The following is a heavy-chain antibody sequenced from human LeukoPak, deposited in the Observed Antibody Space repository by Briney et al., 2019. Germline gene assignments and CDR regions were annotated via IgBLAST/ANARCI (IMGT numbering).Heavy chain of an antibody. CDR3: ARGKKGGVYFDY. CDR1: GGSFSGYY. CDR2: INHSGST. D-gene: IGHD3-16*01. J-gene: IGHJ4*02. V-gene: IGHV4-34*01. Sequence: PSETLSLTCAVYGGSFSGYYWSWIRQPPGKGLEWIGEINHSGSTNYNPSLKSRVTISVDTSKNQFSLKLSSVTAADTAVYYCARGKKGGVYFDYWGQGTLVTVTS.